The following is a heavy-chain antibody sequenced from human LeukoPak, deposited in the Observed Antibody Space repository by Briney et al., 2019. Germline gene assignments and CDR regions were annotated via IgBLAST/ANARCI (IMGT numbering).Heavy chain of an antibody. CDR2: IDYSGHT. CDR1: GASISSSSRADYFF. CDR3: ARPLYNSWDRFDP. V-gene: IGHV4-39*01. Sequence: PSETLSLTCTVSGASISSSSRADYFFWGWIWQAPGKGLEWIGSIDYSGHTYYNPSLKTRATISVDTPKNQFSLSLRSVTAADTAVYYCARPLYNSWDRFDPWGQGTLITVS. J-gene: IGHJ5*02. D-gene: IGHD3-16*01.